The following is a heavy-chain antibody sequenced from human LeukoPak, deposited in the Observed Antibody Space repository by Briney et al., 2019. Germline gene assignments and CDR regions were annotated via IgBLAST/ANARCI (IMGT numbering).Heavy chain of an antibody. D-gene: IGHD1-26*01. CDR3: AKRPSSGTYPFYFDY. CDR2: ISGSGGST. CDR1: GFTFSSYA. Sequence: GGSLSLSCAASGFTFSSYAMSWVRQAPGKGLEWVSTISGSGGSTYYADSVKGRFTISRDNSKNTLYLQMNSLRADDTAVYYCAKRPSSGTYPFYFDYWGQGTLVTVSS. J-gene: IGHJ4*02. V-gene: IGHV3-23*01.